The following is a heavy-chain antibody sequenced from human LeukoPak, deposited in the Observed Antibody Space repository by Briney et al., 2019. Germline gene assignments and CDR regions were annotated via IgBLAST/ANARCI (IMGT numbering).Heavy chain of an antibody. CDR2: IYYSGST. CDR3: ARPAYSSGWYHY. Sequence: SETLSLTCTVSSGSISSSSYYWGWIRQPPGKGLEWIGSIYYSGSTYYNPSLKSRLTISVDTSKNQFSLKLSSVTAADTAVYYCARPAYSSGWYHYWGQGTLVTVSS. V-gene: IGHV4-39*01. CDR1: SGSISSSSYY. D-gene: IGHD6-19*01. J-gene: IGHJ4*02.